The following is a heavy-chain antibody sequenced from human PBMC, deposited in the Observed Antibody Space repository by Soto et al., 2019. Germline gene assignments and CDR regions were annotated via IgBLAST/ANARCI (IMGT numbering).Heavy chain of an antibody. J-gene: IGHJ2*01. CDR2: IYSGGAT. CDR1: GFTVTNKY. D-gene: IGHD4-17*01. Sequence: EVQLVESGGNLIQPGGSLRLSCAASGFTVTNKYMTWVRQAPGKGLEWVSLIYSGGATSYADSVKGRFTISRDNSKDIRDLQVNSLRAEDTAVYYCARVDYGDYGWYFDLWGRGTLVTVSS. CDR3: ARVDYGDYGWYFDL. V-gene: IGHV3-53*01.